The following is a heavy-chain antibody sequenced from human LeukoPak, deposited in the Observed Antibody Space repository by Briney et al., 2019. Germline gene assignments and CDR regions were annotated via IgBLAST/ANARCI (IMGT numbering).Heavy chain of an antibody. CDR2: FNPNSGGA. CDR3: ARDLYYGSGTAHGDACDI. Sequence: ASVKVSCKASGYTFTGYYMHWVRQAPGQGLEWMGWFNPNSGGANYAQKFQGRVTMTRDTSISTAYMELSRLRSDDTAVYFCARDLYYGSGTAHGDACDIWGQGTMVTVSS. D-gene: IGHD3-10*01. V-gene: IGHV1-2*02. J-gene: IGHJ3*02. CDR1: GYTFTGYY.